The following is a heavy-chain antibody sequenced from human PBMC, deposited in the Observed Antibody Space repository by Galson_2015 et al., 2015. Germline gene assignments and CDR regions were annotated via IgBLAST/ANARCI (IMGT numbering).Heavy chain of an antibody. CDR1: GYTFTSYG. V-gene: IGHV1-18*01. Sequence: SVKVSCKASGYTFTSYGISWARQAPGQGLEWMGWISAYNGNTNYAQKLQGRVTMTTDTSTSTAYMELRSLRSDDTAVYYCARVLAYYDFWSGPDYWGQGTLVTVSS. J-gene: IGHJ4*02. D-gene: IGHD3-3*01. CDR2: ISAYNGNT. CDR3: ARVLAYYDFWSGPDY.